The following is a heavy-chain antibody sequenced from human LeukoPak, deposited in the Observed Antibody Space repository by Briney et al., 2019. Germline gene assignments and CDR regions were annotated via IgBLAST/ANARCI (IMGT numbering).Heavy chain of an antibody. J-gene: IGHJ4*02. D-gene: IGHD4-23*01. CDR1: GGSISSYY. Sequence: SETLSLTCTVSGGSISSYYWSWIRQPPGKGLEWIGYIYYSGSTNYNPSLKSRVTISVDTSKNQFSLKLSSVTAADTAVYYCARVVYGGHYDYWGQGTLVTVSS. CDR3: ARVVYGGHYDY. CDR2: IYYSGST. V-gene: IGHV4-59*01.